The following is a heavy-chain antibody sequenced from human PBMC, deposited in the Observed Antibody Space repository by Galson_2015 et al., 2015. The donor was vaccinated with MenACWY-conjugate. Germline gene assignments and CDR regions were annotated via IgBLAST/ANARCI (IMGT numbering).Heavy chain of an antibody. V-gene: IGHV3-48*04. CDR3: ARPLYSSGWNLFDY. J-gene: IGHJ4*02. Sequence: SLRLSCAASGFTFSSYSMNWVRQAPGKGLEWVSYISSSSSTIYYADSVKGRFTISRDNAKNSLYLQMDSLRAEDTAVYYCARPLYSSGWNLFDYWSQGTLVTVSS. CDR2: ISSSSSTI. D-gene: IGHD6-19*01. CDR1: GFTFSSYS.